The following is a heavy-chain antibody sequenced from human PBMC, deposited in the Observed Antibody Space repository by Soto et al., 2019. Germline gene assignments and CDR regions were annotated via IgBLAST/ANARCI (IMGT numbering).Heavy chain of an antibody. V-gene: IGHV3-64*04. CDR3: AKDQGSYSSSWYSPPQSFDY. CDR2: ISSNGGST. D-gene: IGHD6-13*01. J-gene: IGHJ4*02. Sequence: GGSLRLSCSASGFTFSSYAMHWVRQAPGKGLEYVSAISSNGGSTYYADSVKGRFTISRDNSKNTLYLQMNSLRAEDTAVYYCAKDQGSYSSSWYSPPQSFDYWGQGTLVTVSS. CDR1: GFTFSSYA.